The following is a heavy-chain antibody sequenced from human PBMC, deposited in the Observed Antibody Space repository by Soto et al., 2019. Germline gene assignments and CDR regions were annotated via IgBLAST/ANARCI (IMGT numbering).Heavy chain of an antibody. J-gene: IGHJ6*02. CDR2: ISYDGRST. CDR1: GFTFRSYG. Sequence: GGSLRLSCAASGFTFRSYGMYWVRQAPGKGLEWLTAISYDGRSTYYGDSVKGRFTISRDNSKNTVYLQMNSLRLEDMAVYYCTKDPHMDVWGQGTPVTVSS. CDR3: TKDPHMDV. V-gene: IGHV3-30*18.